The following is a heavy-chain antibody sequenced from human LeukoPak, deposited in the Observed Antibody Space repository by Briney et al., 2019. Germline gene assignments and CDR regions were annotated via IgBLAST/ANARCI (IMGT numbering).Heavy chain of an antibody. D-gene: IGHD3-3*01. V-gene: IGHV1-2*06. CDR2: INPNSGGT. CDR3: ATLFGVDFDY. Sequence: ASVKVSCKASGGTFSSYTISWVRQAPGQGLEWMGRINPNSGGTNYAQKFQGRVTMTRDTSISTAYMELSRLRSDDTAVYYCATLFGVDFDYWGQGTLVTVSS. J-gene: IGHJ4*02. CDR1: GGTFSSYT.